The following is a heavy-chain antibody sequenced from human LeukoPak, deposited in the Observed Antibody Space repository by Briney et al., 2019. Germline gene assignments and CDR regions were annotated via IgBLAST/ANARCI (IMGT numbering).Heavy chain of an antibody. CDR2: INPHGGKT. CDR1: EDTFTGYY. Sequence: ASVKVSCKTSEDTFTGYYMHWVRQAPGQGLEWMGWINPHGGKTNYPQKFQGRITMTRDTSISTAYMELSRLRSDDTAVYYCARDLGTNSVPDYWGQGTLVTVPS. D-gene: IGHD1-1*01. J-gene: IGHJ4*02. V-gene: IGHV1-2*02. CDR3: ARDLGTNSVPDY.